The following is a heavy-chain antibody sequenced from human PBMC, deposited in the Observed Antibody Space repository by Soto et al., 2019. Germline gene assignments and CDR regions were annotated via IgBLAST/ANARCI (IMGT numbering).Heavy chain of an antibody. CDR3: ARDSPPVDY. V-gene: IGHV1-18*01. Sequence: QVQLVQSGAEVKKPGASVKVSCKASGYTFTTYGISWVRQDTGQGLEWMGWISAYNGNTKYAQKLHARVTMTTDTSTSTAYMELRSLTSDDTAVYYCARDSPPVDYWGQGTLVTVSS. J-gene: IGHJ4*02. CDR2: ISAYNGNT. CDR1: GYTFTTYG.